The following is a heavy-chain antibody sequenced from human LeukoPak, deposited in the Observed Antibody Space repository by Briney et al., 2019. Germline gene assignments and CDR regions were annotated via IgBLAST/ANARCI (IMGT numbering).Heavy chain of an antibody. CDR3: ARLSPKRNFDY. CDR1: GFTFSGSA. J-gene: IGHJ4*02. Sequence: PGGSLRLSCAASGFTFSGSAMHWVRQASGKGLEWVGRIRSKANSYATAYAASVKGRFTISRDDSKNTAYLQMNSLKTEDTAVYYCARLSPKRNFDYWGQGTLVTVSS. CDR2: IRSKANSYAT. V-gene: IGHV3-73*01.